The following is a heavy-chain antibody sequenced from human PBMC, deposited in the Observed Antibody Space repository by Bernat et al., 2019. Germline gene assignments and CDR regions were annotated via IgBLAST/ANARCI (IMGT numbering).Heavy chain of an antibody. D-gene: IGHD2-2*01. CDR3: AWHSSSLRGSDFDL. V-gene: IGHV3-33*01. CDR1: GFTFSSYG. J-gene: IGHJ2*01. Sequence: QVQLVESGGGVVQPGRSLRLSCAASGFTFSSYGMHWVRQAPGKGLEWVAVIYHDASDKSYSDFVPGRFTISRDDSKSTLYLQMNSLRPEDTAVYSCAWHSSSLRGSDFDLWGHGTLVTVSS. CDR2: IYHDASDK.